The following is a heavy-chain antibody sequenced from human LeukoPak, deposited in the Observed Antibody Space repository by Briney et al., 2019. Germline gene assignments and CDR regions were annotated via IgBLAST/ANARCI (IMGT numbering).Heavy chain of an antibody. D-gene: IGHD3-3*01. CDR2: IYYSGST. J-gene: IGHJ3*02. CDR3: ARGLSRFLEWSKAGAFDI. V-gene: IGHV4-59*11. CDR1: GGSISSHY. Sequence: SETLSLTCTVSGGSISSHYWSWIRQPPGKGMEWIGYIYYSGSTNYNPSLKSRVTISVDTSKDQFSLKLSSVTAADTAVYYCARGLSRFLEWSKAGAFDIWGQGTMVTVSS.